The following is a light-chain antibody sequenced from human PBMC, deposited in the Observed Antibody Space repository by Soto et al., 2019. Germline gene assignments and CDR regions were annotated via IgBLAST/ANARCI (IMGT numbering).Light chain of an antibody. CDR1: QSVRSNY. CDR2: GTS. J-gene: IGKJ1*01. CDR3: QQYGSSIQT. V-gene: IGKV3-20*01. Sequence: EIVLTQSPGTLSLSPGERATLSCRASQSVRSNYLAWYQQKPGQAPRLLIYGTSSRATGIPDRFSGSGSGTDFTLTISRLEPEDFAVYYCQQYGSSIQTFGQGTKVEIK.